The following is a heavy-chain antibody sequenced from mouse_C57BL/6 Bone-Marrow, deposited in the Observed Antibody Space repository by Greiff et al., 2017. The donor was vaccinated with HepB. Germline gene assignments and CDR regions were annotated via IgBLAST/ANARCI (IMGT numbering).Heavy chain of an antibody. CDR3: AREGGSSYDY. J-gene: IGHJ2*01. CDR2: IHPNSGST. V-gene: IGHV1-64*01. Sequence: VQLQQPGAELVKPGASVKLSCKASGYTFTSYWMHWVKQRPGQGLEWIGMIHPNSGSTNYNAKFKSKATLTVDKSSSTAYMQLSSLTSEDSAVYYCAREGGSSYDYWGQGTTLTVSS. CDR1: GYTFTSYW. D-gene: IGHD1-1*01.